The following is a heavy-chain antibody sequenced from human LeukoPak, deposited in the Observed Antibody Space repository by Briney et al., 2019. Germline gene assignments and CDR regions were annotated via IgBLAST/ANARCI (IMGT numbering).Heavy chain of an antibody. CDR2: IRSKAYGGTT. J-gene: IGHJ5*02. CDR1: GFTFGDYA. CDR3: TRDEGPYYDILSGYPQGFDP. V-gene: IGHV3-49*03. D-gene: IGHD3-9*01. Sequence: GGSLRLSCTASGFTFGDYAMSWFRQAPGKGLEWVGLIRSKAYGGTTEYAASVKGRFTISRDDSKSIAYLQMNSLTTEDTAVYYCTRDEGPYYDILSGYPQGFDPWGQGTLVTVSS.